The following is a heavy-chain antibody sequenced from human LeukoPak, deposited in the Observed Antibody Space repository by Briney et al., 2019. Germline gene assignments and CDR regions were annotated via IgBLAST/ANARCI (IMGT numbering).Heavy chain of an antibody. CDR1: GGTFSSYA. D-gene: IGHD3-10*01. CDR2: IIPIFGTA. Sequence: GASVKVSCKASGGTFSSYAISWVRQAPGQGLEWMGRIIPIFGTANYAQKFQGRVTITTDESTSTAYMELSSLRSEDTAVYYCCMVRGVIRYFDYWGQGTLVTVSS. CDR3: CMVRGVIRYFDY. J-gene: IGHJ4*02. V-gene: IGHV1-69*05.